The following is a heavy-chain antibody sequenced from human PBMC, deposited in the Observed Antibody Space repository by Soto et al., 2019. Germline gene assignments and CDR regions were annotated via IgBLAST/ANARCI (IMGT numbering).Heavy chain of an antibody. J-gene: IGHJ3*02. D-gene: IGHD3-9*01. V-gene: IGHV3-21*01. Sequence: GGSLRLSCAASEFTFDTYSMNWVRQAPGKGLEWVSSISSSTTYIYYADSVKGRFTISRDNAKNSLYLQMNSLRAEDTAVYFCARDPGLRYFDWLTSGDSFDISGQGTMVTVSS. CDR3: ARDPGLRYFDWLTSGDSFDI. CDR2: ISSSTTYI. CDR1: EFTFDTYS.